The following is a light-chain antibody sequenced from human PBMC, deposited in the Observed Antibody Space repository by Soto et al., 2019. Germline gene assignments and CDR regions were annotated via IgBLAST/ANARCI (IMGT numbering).Light chain of an antibody. CDR2: VAS. V-gene: IGKV3-20*01. CDR3: QQYSSSSRT. J-gene: IGKJ1*01. CDR1: QTVRNNF. Sequence: EIVLTQSPDTLSLSPWERATLSCWASQTVRNNFLAWYQQKPGQAPRLLISVASSRATGIPDRFSGSGSGTDFSLTISRLEPEDFAVYYCQQYSSSSRTFGHGTKVDIK.